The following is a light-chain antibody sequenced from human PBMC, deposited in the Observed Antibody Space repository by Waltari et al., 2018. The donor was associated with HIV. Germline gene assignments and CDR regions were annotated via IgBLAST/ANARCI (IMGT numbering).Light chain of an antibody. CDR3: CSYAGIWGV. V-gene: IGLV2-11*01. CDR1: SSAVGASHY. Sequence: QSALTQPRSVSGSPGQSVTISCTGTSSAVGASHYSSWYQQHPGKAPQLMIYDVNNRPSGVPDRFSGSKSGNTASLNISGLQAEDESDYYCCSYAGIWGVFGTGTKVTVL. CDR2: DVN. J-gene: IGLJ1*01.